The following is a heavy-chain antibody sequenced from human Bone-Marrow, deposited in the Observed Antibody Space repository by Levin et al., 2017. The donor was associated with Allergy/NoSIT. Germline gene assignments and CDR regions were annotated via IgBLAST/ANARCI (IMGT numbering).Heavy chain of an antibody. CDR2: IYYSGRT. D-gene: IGHD2-2*01. CDR1: GGSIRSLTNY. Sequence: SETLSLTCTVSGGSIRSLTNYWGWIRQPPGKGLEWIGSIYYSGRTSYNPSLRSRVTMSVDTSKNQFSLKLASVTAADTAIYYCARGTYHGPWYFEFWGRGSQVTVSS. CDR3: ARGTYHGPWYFEF. J-gene: IGHJ2*01. V-gene: IGHV4-39*01.